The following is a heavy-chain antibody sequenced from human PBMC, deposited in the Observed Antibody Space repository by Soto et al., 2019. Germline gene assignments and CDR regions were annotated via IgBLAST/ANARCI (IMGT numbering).Heavy chain of an antibody. J-gene: IGHJ4*02. Sequence: PGSSVKVSCKVSGYTLTELSMHWVRQAPGKGLEWMGGFDPEDGETIYAQKFQGRVTMTEDTSTDTAYMELSSLRSEDTAVYYCATVFSSGWVLDYWGQGTLVTVSS. V-gene: IGHV1-24*01. CDR3: ATVFSSGWVLDY. CDR2: FDPEDGET. CDR1: GYTLTELS. D-gene: IGHD6-19*01.